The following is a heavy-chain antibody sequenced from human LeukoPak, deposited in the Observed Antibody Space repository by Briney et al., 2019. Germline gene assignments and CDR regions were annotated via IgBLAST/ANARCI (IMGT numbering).Heavy chain of an antibody. CDR1: GASITSHY. D-gene: IGHD3-3*01. CDR3: VRSTYYDFWSGYWFDP. V-gene: IGHV4-59*08. J-gene: IGHJ5*02. CDR2: IYYTGST. Sequence: SETLSLTCTVSGASITSHYWSWIRQPPGKGLEWIGYIYYTGSTNYNPSLKSRVTISVDTSKNQISLKLSSVTAADTAVYYCVRSTYYDFWSGYWFDPWGQGTLVTVSS.